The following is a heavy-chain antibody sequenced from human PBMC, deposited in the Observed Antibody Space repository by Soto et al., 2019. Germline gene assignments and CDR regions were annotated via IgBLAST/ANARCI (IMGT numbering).Heavy chain of an antibody. CDR3: ARRGAAPATHMPY. V-gene: IGHV4-59*01. D-gene: IGHD2-15*01. Sequence: PEKLGLPCGGSGGSLRRSCRSWIRQSPGKGLEWLGYVYYTGSTNYSPSLSSRVSISVDTSKNEFSLRLSSVTAADTAVYFCARRGAAPATHMPYWALG. J-gene: IGHJ4*02. CDR1: GGSLRRSC. CDR2: VYYTGST.